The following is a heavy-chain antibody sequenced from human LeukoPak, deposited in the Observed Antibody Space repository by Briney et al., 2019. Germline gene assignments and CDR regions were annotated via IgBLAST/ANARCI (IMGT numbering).Heavy chain of an antibody. Sequence: ASVKVSCKASVYTFTGYYMHWVRQAPGQGLEWMGWINPNSGGTNYAQKFQGRVTMTRDTSISTAYMELSRLRSDDTAVYYCARDPVLGSGSYYVDYWGQGTLVTVSS. D-gene: IGHD1-26*01. CDR1: VYTFTGYY. CDR2: INPNSGGT. J-gene: IGHJ4*02. CDR3: ARDPVLGSGSYYVDY. V-gene: IGHV1-2*02.